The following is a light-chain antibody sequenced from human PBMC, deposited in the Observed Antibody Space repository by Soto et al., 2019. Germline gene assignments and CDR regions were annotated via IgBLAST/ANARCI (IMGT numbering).Light chain of an antibody. Sequence: DVQMTQSPSSLSASLGDEVTITCRASQTIMTYLNWYQLKPGQPPRLLIYAASSMQSGVPSRFSGSGSGTDFTLTISSLQPEDFATYSCQQSYNSPQTFGRGTKVDIK. V-gene: IGKV1-39*01. CDR3: QQSYNSPQT. CDR2: AAS. CDR1: QTIMTY. J-gene: IGKJ1*01.